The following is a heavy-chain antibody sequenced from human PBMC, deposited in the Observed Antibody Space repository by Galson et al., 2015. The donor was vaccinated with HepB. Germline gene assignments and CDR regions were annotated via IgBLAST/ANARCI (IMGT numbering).Heavy chain of an antibody. J-gene: IGHJ6*03. CDR2: FSGSGGST. V-gene: IGHV3-23*01. CDR3: AKGGYFVHRDYYYMDV. D-gene: IGHD3-22*01. Sequence: SLRLSCAASGFTFSSYAMSWVRQAPGKGLESVSAFSGSGGSTYNADSVKGRFTISRDNSKNTLYPQMNSLRAEDTAVYDCAKGGYFVHRDYYYMDVWGKGTTVTVSS. CDR1: GFTFSSYA.